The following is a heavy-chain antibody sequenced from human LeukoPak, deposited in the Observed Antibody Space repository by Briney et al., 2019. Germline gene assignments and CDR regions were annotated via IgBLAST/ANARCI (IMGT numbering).Heavy chain of an antibody. CDR2: ISSSGSTI. CDR1: GFTFSDYY. CDR3: ARSRGYSYAYYFDY. J-gene: IGHJ4*02. Sequence: GRSLRLSCAASGFTFSDYYMSWIRQAPGKGLERVSYISSSGSTIYYADSVKGRFTISRDNAKNSLYLQMNSLRAEDTAVYYCARSRGYSYAYYFDYWGQGTLVTVSS. V-gene: IGHV3-11*01. D-gene: IGHD5-18*01.